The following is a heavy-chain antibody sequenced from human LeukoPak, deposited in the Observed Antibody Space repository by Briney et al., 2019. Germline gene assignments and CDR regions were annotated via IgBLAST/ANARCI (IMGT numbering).Heavy chain of an antibody. CDR1: GFPFNNYW. V-gene: IGHV3-74*01. J-gene: IGHJ5*02. CDR3: ARAGASGWYAAEWFDP. D-gene: IGHD6-19*01. CDR2: INTDGRTT. Sequence: LPGGSLRLSCAASGFPFNNYWMPWVRQAPGKGLVWVSSINTDGRTTRYAASVQGRFTISRDNAKNTLYLQMNSLRVDDTAVYYCARAGASGWYAAEWFDPWGQGTLVTVSS.